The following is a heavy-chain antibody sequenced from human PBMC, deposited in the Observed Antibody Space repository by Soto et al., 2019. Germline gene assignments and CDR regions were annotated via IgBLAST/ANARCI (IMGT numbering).Heavy chain of an antibody. CDR1: GFTFSNYA. V-gene: IGHV3-23*03. Sequence: EVQLLESGGGLVQPGGSLRLSCAASGFTFSNYAMSWVRQAPGKGLEWISVVGGDSTYYADSVKGRVTVSRDNSKNTLYLQMNGLRAEDTAVYYCAKDGRGFYYGSGSSGDYWGQGTLVIVSS. CDR3: AKDGRGFYYGSGSSGDY. CDR2: VGGDST. J-gene: IGHJ4*02. D-gene: IGHD3-10*01.